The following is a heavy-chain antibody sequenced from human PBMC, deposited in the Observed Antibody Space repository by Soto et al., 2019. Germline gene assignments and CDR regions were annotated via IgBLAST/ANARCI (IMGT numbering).Heavy chain of an antibody. CDR3: AKGRTYYYYYGVDV. CDR1: GFTFSRCA. CDR2: IIDSGGST. Sequence: PGGSLRLSCAASGFTFSRCAMGSFRQAPGKGLEWVSDIIDSGGSTYYADSVKGRFTISRDNSKSTLYLQMNSLRAEDTALYYCAKGRTYYYYYGVDVWGQGTTVTVSS. V-gene: IGHV3-23*01. J-gene: IGHJ6*02.